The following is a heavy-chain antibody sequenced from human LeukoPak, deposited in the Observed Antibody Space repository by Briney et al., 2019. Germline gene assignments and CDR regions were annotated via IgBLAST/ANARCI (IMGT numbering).Heavy chain of an antibody. D-gene: IGHD5-12*01. CDR3: ARDGTYTDYDPDFDI. Sequence: GGSLRLPCAASGFTFSRFWMSWVRQAPGKGLEWVANIKQDGSEKYYVDSVKGRFIISRDNAKNSLHLQMNSLRAEDTAVFYCARDGTYTDYDPDFDIWGQGTLVTVSS. CDR1: GFTFSRFW. V-gene: IGHV3-7*04. J-gene: IGHJ4*02. CDR2: IKQDGSEK.